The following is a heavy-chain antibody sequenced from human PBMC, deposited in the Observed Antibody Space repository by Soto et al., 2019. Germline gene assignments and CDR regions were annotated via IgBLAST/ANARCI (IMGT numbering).Heavy chain of an antibody. Sequence: QVHLQESGPGLVKPSQTLSLTCIVSGVSISSGDDYWSWIRQPPGKGLEWIGYIYSSGSTYSNPSLRSRATISADTSNNQFSLKLTSVTAADTAVYYCARGGGYDYWGQGALVTVSS. CDR2: IYSSGST. CDR3: ARGGGYDY. V-gene: IGHV4-30-4*01. J-gene: IGHJ4*02. CDR1: GVSISSGDDY. D-gene: IGHD3-22*01.